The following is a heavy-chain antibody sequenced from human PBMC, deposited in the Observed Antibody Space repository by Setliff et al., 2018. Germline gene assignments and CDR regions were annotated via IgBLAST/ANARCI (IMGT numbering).Heavy chain of an antibody. J-gene: IGHJ4*02. V-gene: IGHV1-18*01. D-gene: IGHD6-19*01. CDR1: GYSFSNYG. CDR3: ARGSVEYSRGWYYFDY. Sequence: GASVKVSCKASGYSFSNYGVTWVRQAPGQGLEWMGWISAYNGFIVYAPKFQGRVTMTTDTSTSTAYMELSSLRSEDTAVYYCARGSVEYSRGWYYFDYWAQGTLVTVSS. CDR2: ISAYNGFI.